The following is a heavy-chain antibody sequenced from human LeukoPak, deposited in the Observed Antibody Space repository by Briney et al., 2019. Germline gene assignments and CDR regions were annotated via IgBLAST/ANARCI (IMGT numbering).Heavy chain of an antibody. J-gene: IGHJ4*02. CDR3: ARGPGTSAWGGFDY. D-gene: IGHD6-19*01. CDR2: ISGSSVYI. Sequence: GGSLRLSCAASGFSFSTYSMNWVRQAPGKGLEWVSYISGSSVYIYCADSVKGRLTISRDNPKNSLYLQMNSLSAEDTAVYYCARGPGTSAWGGFDYWGQGTLVTVSS. V-gene: IGHV3-21*01. CDR1: GFSFSTYS.